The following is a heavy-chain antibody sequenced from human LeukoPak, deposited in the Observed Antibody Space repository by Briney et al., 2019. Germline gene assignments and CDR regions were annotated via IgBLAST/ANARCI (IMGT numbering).Heavy chain of an antibody. CDR1: GYTLTELS. Sequence: ASVKVSCKVSGYTLTELSMHWVRQAPGKGLEWMGGFDPEDGETIYAQKFQGRVTMTEDTSTDTAYMELSSLRSEDTAVYYCATDLKSSAAGFRFFDYWGQGTLVTVSS. D-gene: IGHD6-13*01. J-gene: IGHJ4*02. CDR2: FDPEDGET. V-gene: IGHV1-24*01. CDR3: ATDLKSSAAGFRFFDY.